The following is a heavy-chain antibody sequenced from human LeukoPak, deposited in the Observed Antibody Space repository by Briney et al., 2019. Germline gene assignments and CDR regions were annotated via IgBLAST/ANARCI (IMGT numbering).Heavy chain of an antibody. CDR2: IYTAGST. J-gene: IGHJ4*02. CDR3: ARLTIYGSGSWFDY. D-gene: IGHD3-10*01. CDR1: GGSISSYY. Sequence: SETLSLTCTVSGGSISSYYWSWIRQPAGKGLEWIGRIYTAGSTNYNPSLKSRVTMSVDTSKNQFSLKLSSVTAADTAVYYCARLTIYGSGSWFDYWGQGTLVPVSS. V-gene: IGHV4-4*07.